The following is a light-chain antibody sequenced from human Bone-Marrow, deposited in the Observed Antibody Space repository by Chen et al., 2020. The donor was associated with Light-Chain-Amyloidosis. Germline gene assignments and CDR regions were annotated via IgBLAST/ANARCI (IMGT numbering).Light chain of an antibody. CDR1: NIGDKG. J-gene: IGLJ3*02. Sequence: SYVLTQPPSVSVAPGQTARIPCAGNNIGDKGVHWFQQKPGPAPVLVVHDDRDRPSGIPERFPGSNAGNTATLTSSSVEAGDEADYFCQVWDSRSDHVVFGGGTKLPFL. CDR2: DDR. CDR3: QVWDSRSDHVV. V-gene: IGLV3-21*02.